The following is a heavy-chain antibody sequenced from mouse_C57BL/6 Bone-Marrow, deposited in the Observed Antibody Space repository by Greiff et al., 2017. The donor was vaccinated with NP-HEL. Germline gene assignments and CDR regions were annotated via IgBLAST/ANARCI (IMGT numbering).Heavy chain of an antibody. CDR2: IYPRSGNT. J-gene: IGHJ2*01. CDR1: GCTFTSYG. D-gene: IGHD1-1*01. V-gene: IGHV1-81*01. Sequence: QVQLQQSGAELARPGASVKLSCKASGCTFTSYGISWVKQRTGQGLEWIGEIYPRSGNTYYNEKFKGKATLTADKSSSAAYMELRSLTSEDSAVYFCARVGVTTVPIDYWGQGTTLTVSS. CDR3: ARVGVTTVPIDY.